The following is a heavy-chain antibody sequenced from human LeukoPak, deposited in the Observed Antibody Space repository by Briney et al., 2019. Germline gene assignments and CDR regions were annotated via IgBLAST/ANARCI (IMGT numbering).Heavy chain of an antibody. J-gene: IGHJ5*02. V-gene: IGHV1-8*01. Sequence: ASVKVSCKASGYTFTSYDINWVRQATGQGLEWMGWMNPDSGNTGYAQKFQGRVTMTRNTSISTAYMELSSLRSEDTAVYYCARDRLSVSPGQRMNWFDPWGQGTLVTVSS. D-gene: IGHD1-1*01. CDR1: GYTFTSYD. CDR3: ARDRLSVSPGQRMNWFDP. CDR2: MNPDSGNT.